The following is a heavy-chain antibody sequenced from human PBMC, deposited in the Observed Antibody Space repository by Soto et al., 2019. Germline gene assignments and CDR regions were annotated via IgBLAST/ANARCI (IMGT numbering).Heavy chain of an antibody. D-gene: IGHD1-1*01. CDR3: ARVRNRYDPTVYDY. Sequence: SETLSLTCTVSGGSISSGDYYWSWIRQPPGKGLEWIGYIYYSGSTYYNPSLKSRVTISVDTSKNQFSLKLSSVTAADTAVYYCARVRNRYDPTVYDYWGQGNLVTVSS. V-gene: IGHV4-30-4*01. CDR1: GGSISSGDYY. J-gene: IGHJ4*02. CDR2: IYYSGST.